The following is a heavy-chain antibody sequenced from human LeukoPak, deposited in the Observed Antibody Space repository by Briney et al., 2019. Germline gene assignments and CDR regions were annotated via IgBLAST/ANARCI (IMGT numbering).Heavy chain of an antibody. V-gene: IGHV3-48*01. CDR2: ITGTSSTI. Sequence: PGGSLRLSCAASGFTFSTYTMNWVRQAPGKGLEWVSYITGTSSTIYYADSVKGRFTISRDNSKNTLYLQMNSLRAEDTAVYYCARDKIVGATDSFDYWGQGTLVTVSS. D-gene: IGHD1-26*01. J-gene: IGHJ4*02. CDR1: GFTFSTYT. CDR3: ARDKIVGATDSFDY.